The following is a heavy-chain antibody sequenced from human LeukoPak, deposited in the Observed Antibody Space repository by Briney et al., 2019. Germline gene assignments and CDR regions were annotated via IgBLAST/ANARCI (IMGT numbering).Heavy chain of an antibody. CDR2: IIPILGIA. CDR1: RGTFSSYA. Sequence: SSVKVSCMASRGTFSSYAISWVRQAPRQGVEWMGRIIPILGIANYAQKFQSRVTITAGKSTSTAYMELSSLRAEDTAVYYCARRVSQPGDYDSSGSWSWGQGTLVTVSS. CDR3: ARRVSQPGDYDSSGSWS. D-gene: IGHD3-22*01. V-gene: IGHV1-69*04. J-gene: IGHJ5*02.